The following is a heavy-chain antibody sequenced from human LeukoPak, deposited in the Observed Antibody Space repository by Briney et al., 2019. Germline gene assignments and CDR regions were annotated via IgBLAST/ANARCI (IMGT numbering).Heavy chain of an antibody. CDR2: ISSSSSYI. V-gene: IGHV3-21*01. D-gene: IGHD5-24*01. Sequence: GGSLRLSSAPSGFTFSSYSMNWVRQAPGKGLEWVSSISSSSSYIYYAGSVKGRFTISRDNAKNSLYLQMNSLRAEDTAVYYCASTVEMATRGPFDYWGQGTLVTVSS. CDR3: ASTVEMATRGPFDY. J-gene: IGHJ4*02. CDR1: GFTFSSYS.